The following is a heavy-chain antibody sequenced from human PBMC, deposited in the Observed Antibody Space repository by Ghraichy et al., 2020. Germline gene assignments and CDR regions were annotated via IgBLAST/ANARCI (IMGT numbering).Heavy chain of an antibody. Sequence: GGSLRLSCAASGFTFSSYSMNWVRQAPGKGLEWVSYISSSSSTIYYADSVKGRFTISRDNAKNSLYLQMNSLRDEDTAVYYCARDKPPPGGYYYDPADAFDSWGQGTMVTVSS. CDR2: ISSSSSTI. V-gene: IGHV3-48*02. D-gene: IGHD3-22*01. CDR3: ARDKPPPGGYYYDPADAFDS. CDR1: GFTFSSYS. J-gene: IGHJ3*02.